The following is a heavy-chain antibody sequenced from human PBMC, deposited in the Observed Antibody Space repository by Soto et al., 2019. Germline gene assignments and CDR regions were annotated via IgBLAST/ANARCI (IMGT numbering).Heavy chain of an antibody. V-gene: IGHV4-4*02. CDR1: SGSISSSNW. CDR2: IYHSGST. Sequence: PSETLSLTCAVSSGSISSSNWWSWVRQPPGKGLEWIGEIYHSGSTNYNPSLKSRVTISIDKSKNQFSLKLSSVTAADTAVYYCARDVIAMAGTRWFDPWGQGTLVTVSS. D-gene: IGHD6-19*01. CDR3: ARDVIAMAGTRWFDP. J-gene: IGHJ5*02.